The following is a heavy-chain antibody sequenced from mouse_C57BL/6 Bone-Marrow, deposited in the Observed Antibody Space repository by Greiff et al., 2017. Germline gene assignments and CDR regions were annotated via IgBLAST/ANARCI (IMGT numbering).Heavy chain of an antibody. CDR1: GYTFTSSG. D-gene: IGHD2-1*01. Sequence: QVQLQQSGAELARPGASVKLSCKASGYTFTSSGISWVKQRTGQGLEWIGEIYPRSGNTYYNEKFKGKATLTADKSSSTAYMELRSLTSEDSAVYFCARSRIYYDAMDYWGQGTSVTVSS. J-gene: IGHJ4*01. V-gene: IGHV1-81*01. CDR3: ARSRIYYDAMDY. CDR2: IYPRSGNT.